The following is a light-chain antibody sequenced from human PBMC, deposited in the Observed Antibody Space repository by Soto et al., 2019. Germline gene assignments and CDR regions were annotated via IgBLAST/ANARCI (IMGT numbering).Light chain of an antibody. J-gene: IGLJ3*02. CDR2: RSN. CDR1: SSNIGNNP. V-gene: IGLV1-44*01. CDR3: RTWDDSLKSYM. Sequence: QSVLTQPPSASGTPGQSVTISCSGNSSNIGNNPVNWYQQLPGTAPKLLIYRSNQRPSGVPYRISGSKSGASASLAITGLQSDDEADYYCRTWDDSLKSYMFGGGTKLTVL.